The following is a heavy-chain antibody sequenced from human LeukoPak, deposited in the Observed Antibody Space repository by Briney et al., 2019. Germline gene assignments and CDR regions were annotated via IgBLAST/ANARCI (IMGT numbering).Heavy chain of an antibody. CDR1: GFTFSSYD. J-gene: IGHJ6*03. CDR3: ARAGGYYYYYYMDV. CDR2: IGTAGDT. V-gene: IGHV3-13*01. Sequence: GGPLGLSCAASGFTFSSYDMHWVRQAPGKGLEWVSAIGTAGDTFYPGSVKGRFAISRENAKNSLYLQMNSLRAGDTAVYYCARAGGYYYYYYMDVWGKGTTVTVSS.